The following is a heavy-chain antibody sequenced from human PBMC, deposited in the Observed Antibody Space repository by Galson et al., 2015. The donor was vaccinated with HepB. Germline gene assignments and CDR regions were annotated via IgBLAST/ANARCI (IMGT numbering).Heavy chain of an antibody. CDR2: ISYDGSNK. Sequence: SLRLSCAASGFTFSSYAMHWVRQAPGKGLEWVAVISYDGSNKYYADSVKGRFTISRDNSKNTLYLQMNSLRAEDTAVYYCARDLVTFHSEASGWYPGYFDYWGQGTLVTVSS. CDR1: GFTFSSYA. J-gene: IGHJ4*02. V-gene: IGHV3-30*04. CDR3: ARDLVTFHSEASGWYPGYFDY. D-gene: IGHD6-19*01.